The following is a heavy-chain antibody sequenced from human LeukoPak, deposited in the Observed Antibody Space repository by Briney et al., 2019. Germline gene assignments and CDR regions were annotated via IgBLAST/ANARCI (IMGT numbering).Heavy chain of an antibody. CDR3: AKGTLGYSGYDFGSGIDY. CDR2: ISSSGSTI. D-gene: IGHD5-12*01. V-gene: IGHV3-11*04. J-gene: IGHJ4*02. CDR1: GFTFSDYY. Sequence: GGSLRLSCAASGFTFSDYYMSWIRQAPGKGLEWVSYISSSGSTIYYADSVKGRFTISRDNSKNTLYLQMNSLRAEDTAVYYCAKGTLGYSGYDFGSGIDYWGQGTLVTVSS.